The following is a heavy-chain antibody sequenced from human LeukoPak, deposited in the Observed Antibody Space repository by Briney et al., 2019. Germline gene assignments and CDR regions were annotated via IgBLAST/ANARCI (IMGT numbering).Heavy chain of an antibody. J-gene: IGHJ4*02. CDR1: GYTFTGYF. Sequence: ASVKVSCKAAGYTFTGYFMHWVRQAPGQGPEWMGWINPNSGGTNYAQKFQGRVTMTRDTSISTAYMELSRLRSDDTAVYYCARDEVGIFDYWGQGTLVTVSS. CDR3: ARDEVGIFDY. D-gene: IGHD1-26*01. V-gene: IGHV1-2*02. CDR2: INPNSGGT.